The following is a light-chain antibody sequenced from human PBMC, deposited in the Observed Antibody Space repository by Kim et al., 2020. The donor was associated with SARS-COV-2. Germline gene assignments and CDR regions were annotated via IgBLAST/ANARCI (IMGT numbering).Light chain of an antibody. CDR2: EVR. CDR1: SSDVGAYNY. J-gene: IGLJ2*01. CDR3: SSYAGYNNDVA. Sequence: QPVTNSCTGTSSDVGAYNYGSWYQQPPDKAPKLIIYEVRKRPSGVPDRFSASKSGNTASRTVSGLQAEDEADYYCSSYAGYNNDVAFGGGTQLTVL. V-gene: IGLV2-8*01.